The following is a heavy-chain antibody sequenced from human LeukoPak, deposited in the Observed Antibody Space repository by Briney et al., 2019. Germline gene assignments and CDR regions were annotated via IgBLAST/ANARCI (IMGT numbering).Heavy chain of an antibody. V-gene: IGHV4-59*01. D-gene: IGHD6-13*01. CDR1: GGSISSYY. Sequence: SETLSLTCTVSGGSISSYYWSWIRQPPGKGLEWIGYIYYSGSTNYNPSLKSRVTISVDTSKNQFSLKLSSVTAADTAVYYCAREGSSSWLYDAFDIWGQGTMVTVSS. CDR3: AREGSSSWLYDAFDI. J-gene: IGHJ3*02. CDR2: IYYSGST.